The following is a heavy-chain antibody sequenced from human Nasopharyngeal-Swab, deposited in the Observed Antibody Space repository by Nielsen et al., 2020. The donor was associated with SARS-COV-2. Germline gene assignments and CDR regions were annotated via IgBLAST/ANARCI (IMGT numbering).Heavy chain of an antibody. J-gene: IGHJ4*02. CDR2: TYPNDADT. V-gene: IGHV5-51*01. Sequence: VRQMPGKGLEWMGITYPNDADTRYSPSLQGQVTISADKSISAAYLQWSSLKASDTAIYYCARVPYNYGQFYFDYWGQGTLVTVSS. D-gene: IGHD5-18*01. CDR3: ARVPYNYGQFYFDY.